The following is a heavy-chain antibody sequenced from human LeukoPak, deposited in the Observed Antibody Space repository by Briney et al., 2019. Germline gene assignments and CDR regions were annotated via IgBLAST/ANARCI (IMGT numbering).Heavy chain of an antibody. CDR2: IYSGGST. CDR1: GFTVSSNY. D-gene: IGHD1-26*01. J-gene: IGHJ4*02. V-gene: IGHV3-53*01. Sequence: GGSLRLSCAASGFTVSSNYMICVRQAPGKGLEWVSVIYSGGSTYYADSVKGRFTISRDNSKNTLYLQMNSLRAEDTAVYYCARTISGSYFELDNYYFDYWGQGTLVTVSS. CDR3: ARTISGSYFELDNYYFDY.